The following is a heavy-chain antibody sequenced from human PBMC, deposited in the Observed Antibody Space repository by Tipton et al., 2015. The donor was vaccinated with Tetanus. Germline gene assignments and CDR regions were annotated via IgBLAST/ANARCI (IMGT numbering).Heavy chain of an antibody. J-gene: IGHJ4*02. CDR2: IYRDGTT. CDR1: GFIISNNN. D-gene: IGHD6-25*01. CDR3: ASGSALDY. Sequence: SLRLSCEASGFIISNNNMNWVRQAPGKGLEWVSVIYRDGTTHYAASLTGRITISRDNAKNSLYLQMNSLRADDTGVYYCASGSALDYWGQGILVAVSS. V-gene: IGHV3-53*01.